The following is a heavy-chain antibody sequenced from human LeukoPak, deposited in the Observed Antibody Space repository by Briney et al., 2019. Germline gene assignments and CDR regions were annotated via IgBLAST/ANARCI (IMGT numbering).Heavy chain of an antibody. CDR2: TRNKANSYTT. V-gene: IGHV3-72*01. J-gene: IGHJ4*02. D-gene: IGHD3-10*01. CDR3: ASMVGVDY. Sequence: GGSLRLSCAASGFTFSDHYMDWVRQAPGKGLEWVGRTRNKANSYTTEYAASVKGRFTISRDDSKNSLYLQMNSLKTEDTAVYYCASMVGVDYWGQGTLVTVSS. CDR1: GFTFSDHY.